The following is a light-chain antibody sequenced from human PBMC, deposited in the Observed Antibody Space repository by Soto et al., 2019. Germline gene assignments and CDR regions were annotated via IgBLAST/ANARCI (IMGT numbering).Light chain of an antibody. V-gene: IGLV1-36*01. CDR2: YDN. CDR3: GASDDRLNGPV. CDR1: SSNVGNHA. J-gene: IGLJ2*01. Sequence: QSVLTQPPSVSEAPRQRVTISCSGSSSNVGNHAVNWYQQLPGKAPKLLIYYDNLLPSGVSNRFSGSKSGTSASLAISGLQSEDEADYYCGASDDRLNGPVFGGGTKLTVL.